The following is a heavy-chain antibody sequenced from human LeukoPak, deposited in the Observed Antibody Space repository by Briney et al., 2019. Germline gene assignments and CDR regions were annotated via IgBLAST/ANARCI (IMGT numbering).Heavy chain of an antibody. CDR3: AKGFEGRPLDP. CDR1: GFTFSSYA. D-gene: IGHD3-9*01. J-gene: IGHJ5*02. Sequence: GGSLRLSCAASGFTFSSYALSWVRQAPGKGLEWVSAISGSGGSTYYADSVKGRFTISRDNSINTLYLQMNSLRAEDTAVYYCAKGFEGRPLDPWGQGTLVTVSS. V-gene: IGHV3-23*01. CDR2: ISGSGGST.